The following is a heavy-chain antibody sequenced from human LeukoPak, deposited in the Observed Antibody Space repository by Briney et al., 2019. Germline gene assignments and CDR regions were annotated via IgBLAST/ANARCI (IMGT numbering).Heavy chain of an antibody. CDR3: ARGALIPDF. Sequence: PGGSLRLSCAASGFTFSSYAMTWVRQAPGKGLAWVSSISKSDGSTYYADSVKGRFTISRDNSKNTVYLHMDSPRVEDTAIYYCARGALIPDFRGQGTPVTVSS. J-gene: IGHJ4*02. CDR1: GFTFSSYA. D-gene: IGHD2-21*01. CDR2: ISKSDGST. V-gene: IGHV3-23*01.